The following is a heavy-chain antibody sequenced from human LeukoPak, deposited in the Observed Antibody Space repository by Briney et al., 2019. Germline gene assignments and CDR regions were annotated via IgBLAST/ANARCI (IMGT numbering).Heavy chain of an antibody. J-gene: IGHJ4*02. V-gene: IGHV1-8*01. CDR1: GYTFTSYD. D-gene: IGHD3-9*01. CDR3: ARASPLLRYFDWWRTRLPGGGENDY. CDR2: MNPNIGNT. Sequence: ASVKVSCKASGYTFTSYDINWVRQATGQGLEWMGWMNPNIGNTDYAQKFQGRVTMTTNTSISTAYMELSSLRSEDTAVYYCARASPLLRYFDWWRTRLPGGGENDYWGQGTLVTVSS.